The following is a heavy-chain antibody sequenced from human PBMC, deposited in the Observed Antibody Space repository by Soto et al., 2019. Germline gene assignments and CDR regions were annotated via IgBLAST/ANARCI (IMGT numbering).Heavy chain of an antibody. D-gene: IGHD6-6*01. Sequence: QVQLVQSGAEVKKPGASVKVSCKASGYTFTSYGISWVRQAPGHGLEWMGWISAYNGNTNYAQKLQGRATMTTDTYTSTAYMELRLLRSDDTAVYYCARDISGSSLHAHAVDIWGQGKMVNVSS. V-gene: IGHV1-18*04. CDR3: ARDISGSSLHAHAVDI. CDR1: GYTFTSYG. CDR2: ISAYNGNT. J-gene: IGHJ3*02.